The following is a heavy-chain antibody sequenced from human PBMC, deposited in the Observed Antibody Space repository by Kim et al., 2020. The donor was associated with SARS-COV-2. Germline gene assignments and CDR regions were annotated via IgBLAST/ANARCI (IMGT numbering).Heavy chain of an antibody. J-gene: IGHJ4*02. CDR2: ISRGCGEI. V-gene: IGHV3-43*02. D-gene: IGHD6-19*01. CDR3: VRGQQWLIKN. CDR1: GFTFDDYA. Sequence: GGSLRLSCAASGFTFDDYAIQWVRQVPGKGLEWVSLISRGCGEIYYADSVKGRFTISRDNSKKSVYLQMNSLRSEDTALYYCVRGQQWLIKNWGQGTQVTASS.